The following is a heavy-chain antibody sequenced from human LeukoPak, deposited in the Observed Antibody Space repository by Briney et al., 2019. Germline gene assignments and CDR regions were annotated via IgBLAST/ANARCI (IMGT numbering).Heavy chain of an antibody. D-gene: IGHD6-19*01. CDR2: IYTSGDT. CDR3: ARGGSGWNWFDP. J-gene: IGHJ5*02. V-gene: IGHV4-4*07. CDR1: GASIGSFY. Sequence: PSETLSLTCNVSGASIGSFYWSWVRQPAGKGLEWIGRIYTSGDTTYNPSLRSRVTMSVDTSTNQFSLRLTSVTAADTAVYYCARGGSGWNWFDPWGQGTLVTVSS.